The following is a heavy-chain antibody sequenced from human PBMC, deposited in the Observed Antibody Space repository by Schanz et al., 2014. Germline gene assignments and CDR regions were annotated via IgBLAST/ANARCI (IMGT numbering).Heavy chain of an antibody. V-gene: IGHV1-69*08. CDR1: GGTFSSST. CDR3: AKVDRTRYYAMDV. D-gene: IGHD3-9*01. Sequence: QVQLVQSGAEVKKPGSSVKVSCKASGGTFSSSTLTWVRQAPGQGLEWMGRIIPILDKTNYAQKFQGRVTMTADTPTSTLHMEVSGLRSEDTTVYYPAKVDRTRYYAMDVWGQGTTVTVSS. J-gene: IGHJ6*02. CDR2: IIPILDKT.